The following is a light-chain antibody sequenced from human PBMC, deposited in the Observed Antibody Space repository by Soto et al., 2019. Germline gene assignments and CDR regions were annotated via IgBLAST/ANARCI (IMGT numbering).Light chain of an antibody. CDR1: QSVSSN. V-gene: IGKV3-15*01. CDR2: GAS. CDR3: EHYNNWPPST. Sequence: EIVMTQSPATLSVSPGERATLSCRASQSVSSNLAWYQQKPGQAPRLLIYGASTRATGIPARFSGGGSGREFTLTISSLQSEDFAVYYCEHYNNWPPSTFGQGTKVDIK. J-gene: IGKJ1*01.